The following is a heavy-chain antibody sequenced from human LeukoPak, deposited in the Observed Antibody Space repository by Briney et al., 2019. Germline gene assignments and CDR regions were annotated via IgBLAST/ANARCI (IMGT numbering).Heavy chain of an antibody. Sequence: SETLSLTCTVSGYSISSGYYWGWIRQPPGKGLEWIGSIYHSGSTYYNPSLKSRVTISVDTSKNQFSLKLSSVTAADTDVYYCARDVSSWYGDYYYYMDVWGKGTTVTVSS. J-gene: IGHJ6*03. CDR1: GYSISSGYY. CDR3: ARDVSSWYGDYYYYMDV. V-gene: IGHV4-38-2*02. CDR2: IYHSGST. D-gene: IGHD6-13*01.